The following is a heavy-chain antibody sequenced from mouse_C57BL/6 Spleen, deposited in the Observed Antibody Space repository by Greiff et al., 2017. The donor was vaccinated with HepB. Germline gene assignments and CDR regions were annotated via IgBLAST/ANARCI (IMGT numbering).Heavy chain of an antibody. J-gene: IGHJ1*03. Sequence: EVKLMESGGGLVKPGGSLKLSCAASGFTFSDYGMHWVRQAPEKGLEWVAYISSGSSTIYYADTVKGRFTISRDNAKNTLFLQMTRLRSEDTAMYYCAMSPYYYGSSYWYFDVWGTGTTVTVSS. CDR3: AMSPYYYGSSYWYFDV. CDR1: GFTFSDYG. D-gene: IGHD1-1*01. CDR2: ISSGSSTI. V-gene: IGHV5-17*01.